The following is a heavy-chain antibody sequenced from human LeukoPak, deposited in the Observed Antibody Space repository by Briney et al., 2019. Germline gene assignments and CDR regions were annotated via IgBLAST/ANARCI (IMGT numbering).Heavy chain of an antibody. J-gene: IGHJ4*02. Sequence: SETLSLTCNVSGGGSISSYYWSWIRQPAGKGLEWIGHIYTSGSTNHNPSLKSRVTMSVDTSRNQFSLKLSSVTAADTAVYYCARERGIPYYYDSSGYGYFDYWAREPWSSSPQ. CDR2: IYTSGST. V-gene: IGHV4-4*07. D-gene: IGHD3-22*01. CDR3: ARERGIPYYYDSSGYGYFDY. CDR1: GGGSISSYY.